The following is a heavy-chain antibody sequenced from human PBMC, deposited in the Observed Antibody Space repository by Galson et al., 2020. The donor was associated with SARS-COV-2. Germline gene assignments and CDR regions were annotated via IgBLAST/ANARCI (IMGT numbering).Heavy chain of an antibody. Sequence: GESLRLSCVVSGFTINAYAMNWVRQAPGKGLEWVAAISASGGNTYYADSVKGRFTISSDNSKNTLYLQMNSLRAEDTAIYYCAKDPNGDYVGAFDYWGQGTLVTVSS. CDR1: GFTINAYA. D-gene: IGHD4-17*01. CDR2: ISASGGNT. CDR3: AKDPNGDYVGAFDY. J-gene: IGHJ4*02. V-gene: IGHV3-23*01.